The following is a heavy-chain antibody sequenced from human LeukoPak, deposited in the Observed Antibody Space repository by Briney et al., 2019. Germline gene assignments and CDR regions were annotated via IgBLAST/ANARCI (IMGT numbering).Heavy chain of an antibody. D-gene: IGHD2-15*01. Sequence: PGGSLRLSCAASGFTFSRYSMNWVRQAPGKGLEWVSSISSSSSYIYYADSVKGRFTISRDNAKNSLYLQMNSLRAEDTAVYYCARDPCSGGSCYYYYYYMDVWGKGTTVTVSS. J-gene: IGHJ6*03. CDR1: GFTFSRYS. CDR2: ISSSSSYI. V-gene: IGHV3-21*01. CDR3: ARDPCSGGSCYYYYYYMDV.